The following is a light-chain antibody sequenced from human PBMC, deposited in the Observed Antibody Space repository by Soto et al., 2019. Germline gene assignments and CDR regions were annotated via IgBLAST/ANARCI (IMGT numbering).Light chain of an antibody. V-gene: IGKV1-5*01. Sequence: DIHMTQSPSTLSASVGDRVTITCRASQTISNWLAWYQQKPGKAPKLLMYDASSLKSGVPSTFSGSGSGTEFTLTISSLQPDDFATYYCQQYHSYPLTFGGGTKVEIK. J-gene: IGKJ4*01. CDR1: QTISNW. CDR2: DAS. CDR3: QQYHSYPLT.